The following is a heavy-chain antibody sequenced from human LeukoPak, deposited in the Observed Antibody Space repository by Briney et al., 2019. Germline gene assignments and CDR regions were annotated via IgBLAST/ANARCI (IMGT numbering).Heavy chain of an antibody. CDR3: AREVRGGSTYYDILTGYYQFDY. D-gene: IGHD3-9*01. CDR2: ISAYNGNT. J-gene: IGHJ4*02. CDR1: GYTFTSYG. V-gene: IGHV1-18*01. Sequence: ASVKVSCKASGYTFTSYGISWVRQAPGQGLEWMGWISAYNGNTNYAQKLQGRVTMTTDTSTSTAYMELRSLRSDDTAVYYCAREVRGGSTYYDILTGYYQFDYWGQGTLVTVSS.